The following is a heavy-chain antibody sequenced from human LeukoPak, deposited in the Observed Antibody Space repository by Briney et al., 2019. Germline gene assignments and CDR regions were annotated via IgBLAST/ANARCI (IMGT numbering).Heavy chain of an antibody. J-gene: IGHJ4*02. CDR1: GFTFSSYW. Sequence: GGSLRLSCAASGFTFSSYWMSWVRQAPGKGLEWVANRKQDGSEKYYVDSVKGRFTISRDNAKNSLYLQMNSLSAEDTAVYYCARALRYFDWLCDYWGQGTLVTVSS. CDR3: ARALRYFDWLCDY. D-gene: IGHD3-9*01. CDR2: RKQDGSEK. V-gene: IGHV3-7*01.